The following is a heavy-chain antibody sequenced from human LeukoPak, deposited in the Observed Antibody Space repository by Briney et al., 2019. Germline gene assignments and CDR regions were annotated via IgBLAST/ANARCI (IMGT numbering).Heavy chain of an antibody. D-gene: IGHD4-17*01. Sequence: ASVKVSCKVSGYTLTELSMHWVRQAPGKGLERMGGFDPEDGETIYAQKFQGRVTMTEDTSTDTAYMELSSLRSEDTAVYYCATGGNRLRLDWFDPWGQGTLVTVSS. V-gene: IGHV1-24*01. CDR2: FDPEDGET. CDR3: ATGGNRLRLDWFDP. CDR1: GYTLTELS. J-gene: IGHJ5*02.